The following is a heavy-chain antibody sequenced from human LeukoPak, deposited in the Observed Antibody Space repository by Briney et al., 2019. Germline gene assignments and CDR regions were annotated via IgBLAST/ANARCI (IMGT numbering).Heavy chain of an antibody. J-gene: IGHJ4*02. CDR1: GGPISSGDYY. CDR3: ARSPSLYFDY. CDR2: IYYSGST. V-gene: IGHV4-30-4*01. Sequence: SQTLSLTCTVSGGPISSGDYYWSWIRQPPGKGLEWIGYIYYSGSTYYNPSLKSRVTKSVDTSKNQFSLKLSSVTAADTAVYYCARSPSLYFDYWGQGTLVTVSS.